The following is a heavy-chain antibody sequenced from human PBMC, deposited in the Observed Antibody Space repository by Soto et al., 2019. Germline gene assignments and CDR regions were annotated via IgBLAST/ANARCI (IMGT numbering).Heavy chain of an antibody. J-gene: IGHJ4*02. CDR2: ISWNSGDK. D-gene: IGHD2-21*01. CDR1: GFRFDDFA. CDR3: VRGRGPMNRGYFFS. Sequence: VQMVESGGGLVKPGMSLRLSCAASGFRFDDFAMHWVRQGQGKGLEWVSGISWNSGDKDYGDSVKGRFVISRDNDKNYLDLQMNSLRPEDTAVYYCVRGRGPMNRGYFFSWGRGTLVIV. V-gene: IGHV3-9*01.